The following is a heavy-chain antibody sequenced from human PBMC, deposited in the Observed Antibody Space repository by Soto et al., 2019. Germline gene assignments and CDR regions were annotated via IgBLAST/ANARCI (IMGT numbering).Heavy chain of an antibody. Sequence: GGSLRLSCAASGFTVSSNYMSWVRQAPGKGLEWVSVIYSGGSTYYADSVKGRFTISRDNSKNTLYLQMNSLRTEDTAIYYCSPPCWTYYSRFDYWGQGVQVTVSS. J-gene: IGHJ4*02. V-gene: IGHV3-66*01. D-gene: IGHD1-26*01. CDR3: SPPCWTYYSRFDY. CDR1: GFTVSSNY. CDR2: IYSGGST.